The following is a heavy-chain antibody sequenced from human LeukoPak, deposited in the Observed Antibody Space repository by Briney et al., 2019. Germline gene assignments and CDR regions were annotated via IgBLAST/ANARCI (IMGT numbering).Heavy chain of an antibody. V-gene: IGHV1-2*02. CDR1: GYTFTSYA. CDR3: ARVTQGAGHYYYGSGTPGH. Sequence: ASVKVSCKASGYTFTSYAMNWVRQAPGQGLEWMGWINPNSGGTNYAQKFQGRVTMTRDTSISTAYMELSRLRSDDTAVYYCARVTQGAGHYYYGSGTPGHWGQGTLVTVSS. J-gene: IGHJ4*02. D-gene: IGHD3-10*01. CDR2: INPNSGGT.